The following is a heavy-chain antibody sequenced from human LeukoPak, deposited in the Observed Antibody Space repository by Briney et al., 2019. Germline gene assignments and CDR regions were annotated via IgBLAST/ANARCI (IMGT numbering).Heavy chain of an antibody. V-gene: IGHV4-39*07. CDR1: GGSISSISNY. J-gene: IGHJ3*02. D-gene: IGHD2-15*01. CDR3: AREDCSGGSCFDAFDI. Sequence: SETLSLTCTVSGGSISSISNYWGWIRQPPGKGLEWIGSIYYSGSTYYNPSLKSRVTISVDTSKNQFSLKLSSVTAADTAVYYCAREDCSGGSCFDAFDIWGQGTMVTVSS. CDR2: IYYSGST.